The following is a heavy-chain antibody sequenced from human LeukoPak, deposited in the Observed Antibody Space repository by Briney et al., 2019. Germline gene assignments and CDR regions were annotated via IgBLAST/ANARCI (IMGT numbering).Heavy chain of an antibody. J-gene: IGHJ4*02. CDR1: GFTFDDYA. CDR2: ISWNSGSI. CDR3: ARQEARGYSYEGLDY. Sequence: QSGGSLRLSCAASGFTFDDYAMHWVRQAPGKGLEWVSGISWNSGSIGYADSVKGRFTIDRDNSKNTVYLQMNSLRPDDTAIYFCARQEARGYSYEGLDYWGQGNLVTVSS. D-gene: IGHD3-22*01. V-gene: IGHV3-9*01.